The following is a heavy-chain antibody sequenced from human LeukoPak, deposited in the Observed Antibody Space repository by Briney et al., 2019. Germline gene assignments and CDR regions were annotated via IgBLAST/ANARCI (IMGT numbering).Heavy chain of an antibody. CDR1: GGSFSGYY. V-gene: IGHV4-34*01. J-gene: IGHJ5*02. Sequence: PSETLSLTCAVYGGSFSGYYWSWIRQPPGKGLEWIGEINHSGSTNYNPSLKSRVTISVDTSKNQFSLKLSSVTAADTAVYYCARGPRSSSSSWYWNWFDPWGQGTLVTVSS. CDR3: ARGPRSSSSSWYWNWFDP. D-gene: IGHD6-13*01. CDR2: INHSGST.